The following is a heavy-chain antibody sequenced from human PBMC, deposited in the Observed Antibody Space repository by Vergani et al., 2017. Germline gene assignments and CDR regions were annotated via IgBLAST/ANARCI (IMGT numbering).Heavy chain of an antibody. Sequence: EVQLLESGGVLVQPGGSLRLSCAASGFTFNHYAMNWVRQAPGKWLEWVSGISGSGGSTYYAGSVKGRFTISRDSSKNTLYLQMNSLSAGDTAVYYCAKANPRNSGYDYLYYYHAMDVWGQGTTVTVSS. V-gene: IGHV3-23*01. CDR2: ISGSGGST. J-gene: IGHJ6*02. CDR1: GFTFNHYA. CDR3: AKANPRNSGYDYLYYYHAMDV. D-gene: IGHD5-12*01.